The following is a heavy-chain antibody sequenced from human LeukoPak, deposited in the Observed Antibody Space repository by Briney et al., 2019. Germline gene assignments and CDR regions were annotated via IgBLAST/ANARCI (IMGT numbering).Heavy chain of an antibody. Sequence: PSETLSLTCTVSGGSISSYYWSWIRQPPGKGLEWIGYIYYSGSTNYSPSLKSRVTISVDTSKNQFSLKLSSVTAADTAVYYCAAFCSSTSCWGSGWFDPWGQGTLATVSS. J-gene: IGHJ5*02. CDR2: IYYSGST. CDR3: AAFCSSTSCWGSGWFDP. D-gene: IGHD2-2*01. CDR1: GGSISSYY. V-gene: IGHV4-59*01.